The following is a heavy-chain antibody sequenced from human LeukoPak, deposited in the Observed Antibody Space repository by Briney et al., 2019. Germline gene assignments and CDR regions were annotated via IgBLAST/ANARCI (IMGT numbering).Heavy chain of an antibody. Sequence: PETLSLTCAVYGGSFSGYYWSWIRQPPGKGLEWIGEINHSGSTNYNPSLKSRVTISVDTSKNQFSLKLSSVTAADTAVYYCARGSVNHCSSTSCSGAFDIWGQGTMVTVSS. J-gene: IGHJ3*02. CDR1: GGSFSGYY. D-gene: IGHD2-2*01. CDR3: ARGSVNHCSSTSCSGAFDI. CDR2: INHSGST. V-gene: IGHV4-34*01.